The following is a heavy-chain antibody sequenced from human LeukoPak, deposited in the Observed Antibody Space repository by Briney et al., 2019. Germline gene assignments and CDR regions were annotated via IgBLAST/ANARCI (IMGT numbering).Heavy chain of an antibody. CDR2: TNHSGST. V-gene: IGHV4-34*01. D-gene: IGHD1-1*01. J-gene: IGHJ2*01. CDR3: ARVGSYNYWYFDL. Sequence: SETLSLTCAVYGGSFSGCYWSWIRQPPGKGLEWIGETNHSGSTNYNPSLKSRVTISVDTSKNQFSLKLSSVTAADTAVYYCARVGSYNYWYFDLWGRGTLVTVSS. CDR1: GGSFSGCY.